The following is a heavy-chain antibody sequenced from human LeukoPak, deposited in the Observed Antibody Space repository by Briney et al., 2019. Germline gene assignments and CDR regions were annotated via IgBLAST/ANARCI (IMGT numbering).Heavy chain of an antibody. Sequence: VASVKVSCKASGGTFSSYAISWVRQAPGQGLEWTGGIIPIFGTANYAQKFQGRVTITTDESTSTAYMELSSPRSEDTAVYYCARGYSYGWFDFDYWGQGTLVTVSS. CDR2: IIPIFGTA. CDR3: ARGYSYGWFDFDY. J-gene: IGHJ4*02. V-gene: IGHV1-69*05. D-gene: IGHD5-18*01. CDR1: GGTFSSYA.